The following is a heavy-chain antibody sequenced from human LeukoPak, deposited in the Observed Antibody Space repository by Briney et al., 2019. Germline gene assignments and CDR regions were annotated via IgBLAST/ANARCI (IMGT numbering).Heavy chain of an antibody. CDR3: ARGYASFDY. CDR1: GFTFSSYS. J-gene: IGHJ4*02. V-gene: IGHV3-48*01. Sequence: GGSLRLSCAASGFTFSSYSMNWVRQAPGKGREWVSYISSSSSTIYYADSVKGRFTIYRDNAKNSLYLQMNSLRAEDTAVYYCARGYASFDYWGQGTLVTVSS. D-gene: IGHD2-8*01. CDR2: ISSSSSTI.